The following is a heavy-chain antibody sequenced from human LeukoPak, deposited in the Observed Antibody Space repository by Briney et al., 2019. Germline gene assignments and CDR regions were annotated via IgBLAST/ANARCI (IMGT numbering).Heavy chain of an antibody. Sequence: ASVKVSCKASVYTFTGYYMHWVRQAPGQGLEWMGWTNPNSGGTNYAQKFQGRVTMTRDTSISTAYMELSRLRSDDTAVYYCARGIRYCSGGSCGSWGQGTLVTVSS. D-gene: IGHD2-15*01. CDR2: TNPNSGGT. CDR3: ARGIRYCSGGSCGS. J-gene: IGHJ4*02. V-gene: IGHV1-2*02. CDR1: VYTFTGYY.